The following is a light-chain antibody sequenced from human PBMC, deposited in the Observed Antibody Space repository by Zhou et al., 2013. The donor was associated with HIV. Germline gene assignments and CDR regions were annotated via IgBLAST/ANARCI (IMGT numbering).Light chain of an antibody. J-gene: IGKJ3*01. CDR2: AAS. Sequence: DIQMTQYPSSLSASVGDTVTIICRASQSISRYLNWYQQRPGKAPKFLIYAASSLQSGVPSRFTGSGSGTDFTLTISSLEPEDFATYYCQYSDSVFTFGPGTKVEI. CDR1: QSISRY. CDR3: QYSDSVFT. V-gene: IGKV1-39*01.